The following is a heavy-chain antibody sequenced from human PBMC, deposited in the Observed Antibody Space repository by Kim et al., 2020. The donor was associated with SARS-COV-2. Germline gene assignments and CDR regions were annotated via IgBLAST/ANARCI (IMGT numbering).Heavy chain of an antibody. CDR1: GGSISSSSYY. CDR2: ICYSGST. D-gene: IGHD5-18*01. J-gene: IGHJ4*02. CDR3: ARHERDTAMVNIDY. V-gene: IGHV4-39*01. Sequence: SETLSLTCTVSGGSISSSSYYWGWIRQPPGKGLEWIGSICYSGSTYYNPSLKSRVTISVDTSKNQFSLKLSSVTAADTAVYYCARHERDTAMVNIDYWGQGTRVTFSS.